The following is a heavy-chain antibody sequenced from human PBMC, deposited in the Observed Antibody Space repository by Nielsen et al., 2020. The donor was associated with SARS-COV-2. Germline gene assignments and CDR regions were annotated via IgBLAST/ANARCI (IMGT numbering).Heavy chain of an antibody. V-gene: IGHV3-30*04. CDR3: TKGAQLGDY. Sequence: GESLKISCATSGFTFENHAMNWVRQAPGKGLEWVTFISYDGSVKYYADSVKGRFTISTDLSNNTLYLQMNSLRVEDTAIYYCTKGAQLGDYWGQGTLVTVSP. J-gene: IGHJ4*02. D-gene: IGHD6-13*01. CDR1: GFTFENHA. CDR2: ISYDGSVK.